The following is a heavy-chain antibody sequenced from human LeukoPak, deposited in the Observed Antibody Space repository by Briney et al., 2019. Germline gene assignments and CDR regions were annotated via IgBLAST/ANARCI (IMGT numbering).Heavy chain of an antibody. Sequence: SGPTLVKPTQTLTLTCTFSGFSLSTSGVGVGWIRQPPGKALEWLALIYWNGDKRYSPSLKSRLTITKDTSKNQVVLTMTNMDPVDTATYYCAHGEAAAGHFDYWGQGTLVTVSS. J-gene: IGHJ4*02. V-gene: IGHV2-5*01. CDR1: GFSLSTSGVG. CDR2: IYWNGDK. CDR3: AHGEAAAGHFDY. D-gene: IGHD6-13*01.